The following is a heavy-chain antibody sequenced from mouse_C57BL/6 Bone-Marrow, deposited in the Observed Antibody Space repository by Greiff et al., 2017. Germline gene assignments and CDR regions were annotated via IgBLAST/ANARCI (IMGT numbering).Heavy chain of an antibody. V-gene: IGHV1-82*01. D-gene: IGHD2-4*01. J-gene: IGHJ3*01. CDR2: IYPGDGDT. CDR1: GYAFSSSW. CDR3: ARNYDYDEAIVFAY. Sequence: VKVVESGPELVKPGASVKISCKASGYAFSSSWMNWVKQRPGKGLEWIGRIYPGDGDTNYNGKFKGKATLTADKSSSTAYMQLSSLTSEDSAVYFCARNYDYDEAIVFAYWGQGTLVTVSA.